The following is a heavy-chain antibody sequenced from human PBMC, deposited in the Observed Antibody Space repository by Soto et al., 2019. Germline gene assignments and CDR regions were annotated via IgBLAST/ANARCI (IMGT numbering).Heavy chain of an antibody. J-gene: IGHJ6*03. V-gene: IGHV3-66*01. CDR1: GFTVSSNY. Sequence: GGSLRLSCAASGFTVSSNYMSWVRQAPGKGLEWVSVIYSGGSTYYADSVKGRFTISRDNSKNTLYLQMNSLRAEDTAVYYCARATTVTTYYYYYYMDVWGKGTTVTVSS. CDR3: ARATTVTTYYYYYYMDV. D-gene: IGHD4-17*01. CDR2: IYSGGST.